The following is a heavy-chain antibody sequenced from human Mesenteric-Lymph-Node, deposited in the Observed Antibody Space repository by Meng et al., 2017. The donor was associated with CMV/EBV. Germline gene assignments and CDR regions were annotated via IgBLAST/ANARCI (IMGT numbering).Heavy chain of an antibody. CDR1: GYTFIDYD. D-gene: IGHD3-9*01. CDR3: ARDRDTDWYSPFDY. J-gene: IGHJ4*02. Sequence: VQLVQSGAEVKKPGASVRVSFKASGYTFIDYDINWVRQAPVQGLEWMGRINPKTGGRSYAQNFQGRVTMTRDTSINTAYMEVNSLNSDDTAMYYCARDRDTDWYSPFDYWGPGTLVTVSS. V-gene: IGHV1-2*06. CDR2: INPKTGGR.